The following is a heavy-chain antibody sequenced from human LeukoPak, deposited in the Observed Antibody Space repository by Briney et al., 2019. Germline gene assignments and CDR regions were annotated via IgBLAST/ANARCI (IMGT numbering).Heavy chain of an antibody. J-gene: IGHJ4*02. D-gene: IGHD3-22*01. CDR1: VFTFSSYW. Sequence: PGGSLRLSCAASVFTFSSYWMHWVRQAPGKGLVWVSRINSDGSSTSYADSVKGRFTISRDNAKNTLYLQMNSLRAEDTAVYYCASHTYYNDSSGYKLLDYRGQGTLVTVSS. CDR2: INSDGSST. V-gene: IGHV3-74*01. CDR3: ASHTYYNDSSGYKLLDY.